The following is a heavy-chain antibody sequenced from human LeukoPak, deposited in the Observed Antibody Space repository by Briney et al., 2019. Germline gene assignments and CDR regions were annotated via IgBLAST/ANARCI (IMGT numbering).Heavy chain of an antibody. D-gene: IGHD2-2*01. Sequence: GASVKVSCKASGYIFTSYYIHWVRRAPGQGLEWMGIIDPRGGSTTYAQKFQGRVTITTDESTSTAYMELSSLRSEDTAVYYCASDVVPAAKGYYMDVWGKGTTVTVSS. CDR2: IDPRGGST. CDR1: GYIFTSYY. V-gene: IGHV1-46*01. CDR3: ASDVVPAAKGYYMDV. J-gene: IGHJ6*03.